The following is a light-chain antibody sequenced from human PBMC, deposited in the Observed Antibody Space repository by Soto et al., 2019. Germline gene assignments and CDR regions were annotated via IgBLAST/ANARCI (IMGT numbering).Light chain of an antibody. J-gene: IGKJ1*01. CDR1: QSISSW. CDR3: QQYNSYSWP. CDR2: DAS. V-gene: IGKV1-5*01. Sequence: DIQMTQSHSTLSASVGDRATITCRASQSISSWCAWYQQKPGKAPKLLIYDASSLESVGPSRFSGSGSGTEFTITISGLQADDFAPYYYQQYNSYSWPFGQGDTVAIK.